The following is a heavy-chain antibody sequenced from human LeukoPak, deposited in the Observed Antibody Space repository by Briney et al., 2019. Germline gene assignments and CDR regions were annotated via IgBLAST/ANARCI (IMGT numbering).Heavy chain of an antibody. J-gene: IGHJ4*02. CDR2: INPNSGGT. CDR1: GYTFTGYY. V-gene: IGHV1-2*02. D-gene: IGHD3-22*01. Sequence: ASVKVSCKASGYTFTGYYMHWVRQAPGQGLEWMGWINPNSGGTVYAQKFQGRVTVTRDTSISTAYMELSSLRSEDAAVYYCARGRRKYYDSSGTLYYFDYWGQGTLVTVSS. CDR3: ARGRRKYYDSSGTLYYFDY.